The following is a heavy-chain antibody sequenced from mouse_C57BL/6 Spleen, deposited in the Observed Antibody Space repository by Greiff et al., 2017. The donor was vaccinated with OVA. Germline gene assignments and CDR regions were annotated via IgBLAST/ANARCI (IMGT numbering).Heavy chain of an antibody. J-gene: IGHJ1*03. CDR3: ARNYYGSSYYWYFDV. Sequence: EVKLQESGAELVKPGASVKLSCTASGFNIKDYYMHWVKQRTEQGLEWIGRIDPEDGETKYAPKFQGKATITADTSSNTAYLQLSSLTSEDTAVYYCARNYYGSSYYWYFDVWGTGTTVTVSS. V-gene: IGHV14-2*01. D-gene: IGHD1-1*01. CDR2: IDPEDGET. CDR1: GFNIKDYY.